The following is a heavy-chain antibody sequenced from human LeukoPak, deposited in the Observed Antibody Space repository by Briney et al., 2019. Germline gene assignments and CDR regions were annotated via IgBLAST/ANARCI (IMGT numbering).Heavy chain of an antibody. CDR3: ARHRHSHHYDY. V-gene: IGHV4-39*01. J-gene: IGHJ4*02. D-gene: IGHD5-18*01. CDR1: GGSISSSSSDYY. CDR2: ISYSWTT. Sequence: KSSETLSLTCSVSGGSISSSSSDYYGGWVRQPPGKGLEWIGSISYSWTTYYNPSLKSRVTISADTSNNQFSLKLTSVTAADTAVYYCARHRHSHHYDYWGQGTLVTVSS.